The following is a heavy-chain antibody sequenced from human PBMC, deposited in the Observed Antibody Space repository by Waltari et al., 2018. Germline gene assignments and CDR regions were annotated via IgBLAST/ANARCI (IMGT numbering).Heavy chain of an antibody. D-gene: IGHD3-10*01. V-gene: IGHV1-69*01. CDR2: A. CDR3: ARGAYGSGSYYNVGRLNWFDP. Sequence: ANYAQKFQGRVTITADESTSTAYMELSSLRSEDTAVYYCARGAYGSGSYYNVGRLNWFDPWGQGTLVTVSS. J-gene: IGHJ5*02.